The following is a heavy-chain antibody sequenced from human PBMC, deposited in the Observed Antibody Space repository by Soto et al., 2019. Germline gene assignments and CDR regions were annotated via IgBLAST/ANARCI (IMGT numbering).Heavy chain of an antibody. CDR2: VFHTGNT. CDR3: ARKAWVRFDY. D-gene: IGHD7-27*01. Sequence: QVQMQESGPGLVKPSGTLSLTCTVSGDSMTRSVWWTWVRQPPGKGLVWIGEVFHTGNTNYNPSLKIRVTMSVDKSTNEFSLKVTSVTAADTAIYYCARKAWVRFDYWGQGALVTVSS. CDR1: GDSMTRSVW. V-gene: IGHV4-4*02. J-gene: IGHJ4*02.